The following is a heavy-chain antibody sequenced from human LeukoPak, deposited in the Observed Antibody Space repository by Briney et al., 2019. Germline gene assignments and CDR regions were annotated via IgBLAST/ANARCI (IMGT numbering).Heavy chain of an antibody. CDR1: GFTFSSYA. V-gene: IGHV3-23*01. J-gene: IGHJ4*03. CDR2: ISGSGGST. CDR3: AKDLHILTGYYTKVGCYFDY. D-gene: IGHD3-9*01. Sequence: PGGSLRLSCAASGFTFSSYAMSWVRQAPGKGLEWVSAISGSGGSTYYADSVNGRFTISRDNSKNSLYLQMNSLRAEDTAVYYCAKDLHILTGYYTKVGCYFDYWGQGTLVTVSS.